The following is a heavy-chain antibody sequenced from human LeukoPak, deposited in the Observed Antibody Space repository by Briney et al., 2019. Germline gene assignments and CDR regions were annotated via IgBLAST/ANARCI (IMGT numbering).Heavy chain of an antibody. V-gene: IGHV3-74*01. J-gene: IGHJ6*02. Sequence: GGSLRLSCAASGFTFSTYSMNWVRQAPGKGLVWVSRINSDGSSTSYADSVKGRFTISRDNAKNTLYLQMNSLRAEDTAVYYCARAYIVVVPAANYGMDVWGQGTTVTVSS. CDR1: GFTFSTYS. CDR2: INSDGSST. CDR3: ARAYIVVVPAANYGMDV. D-gene: IGHD2-2*01.